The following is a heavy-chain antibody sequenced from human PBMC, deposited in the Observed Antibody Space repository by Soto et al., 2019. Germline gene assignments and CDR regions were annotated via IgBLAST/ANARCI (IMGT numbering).Heavy chain of an antibody. J-gene: IGHJ4*02. Sequence: EVQLVESGGGLVQPGGSLRLSCAASGFTFSNYDMHWVRQATGKGLEWVSVIGTAGDTYCPGSLTGRFTISRENAKNSLYLQLNSLRAEDTAVYYCARMAMAGNFDYWGQGTLVTVSS. V-gene: IGHV3-13*01. CDR1: GFTFSNYD. CDR2: IGTAGDT. D-gene: IGHD6-19*01. CDR3: ARMAMAGNFDY.